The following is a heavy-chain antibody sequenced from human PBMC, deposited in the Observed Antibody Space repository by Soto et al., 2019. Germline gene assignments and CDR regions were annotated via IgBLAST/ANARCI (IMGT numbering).Heavy chain of an antibody. CDR1: GFTFSNSS. CDR3: TTGLSNGYYNFDY. CDR2: IKGEADGGTT. D-gene: IGHD2-21*01. Sequence: PGGSLKLSCLSSGFTFSNSSMGGVRQAPGKGVEWAGRIKGEADGGTTDYAAPVKGRITISRDHSKDTLYLQMNSLKTEDTAVYYCTTGLSNGYYNFDYWGQGT. V-gene: IGHV3-15*01. J-gene: IGHJ4*02.